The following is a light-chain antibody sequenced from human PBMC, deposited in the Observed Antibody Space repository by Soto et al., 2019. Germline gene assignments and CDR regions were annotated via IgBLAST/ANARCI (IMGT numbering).Light chain of an antibody. CDR2: DAS. V-gene: IGKV1-5*01. CDR1: QTISSW. J-gene: IGKJ2*03. CDR3: QQYKTYPYS. Sequence: DIQMTQSPSTLSASVGDRVTITCRASQTISSWLAWYQQMPGKAPKVLIHDASILESGVPSRFSGSGSGTEFTLTIRSMHTDDFANYYCQQYKTYPYSVGQGTKVDSK.